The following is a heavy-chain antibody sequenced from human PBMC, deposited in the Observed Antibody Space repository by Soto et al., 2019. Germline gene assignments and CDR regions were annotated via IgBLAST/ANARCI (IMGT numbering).Heavy chain of an antibody. CDR3: ARYFFDSSGYFDY. J-gene: IGHJ4*02. CDR2: IYPGDSDT. D-gene: IGHD2-15*01. Sequence: PGESLKISCKGSGYKFTNYWIGWVRQMPGKGLEWMGIIYPGDSDTRYSPSFQGQVTITRDTVANAVYMELSSLTSEDTAVYFCARYFFDSSGYFDYWGQGTPVTVSS. V-gene: IGHV5-51*01. CDR1: GYKFTNYW.